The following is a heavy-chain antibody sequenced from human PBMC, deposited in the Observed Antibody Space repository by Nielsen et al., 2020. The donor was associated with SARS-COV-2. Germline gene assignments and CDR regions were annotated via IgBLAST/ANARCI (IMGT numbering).Heavy chain of an antibody. CDR2: IYYSGST. V-gene: IGHV4-30-4*01. D-gene: IGHD3-3*01. CDR3: ARGSAIFGVVTAD. CDR1: GGSISSGDYY. Sequence: LRLSYTVSGGSISSGDYYWSWIRQPPGKGLEWIGYIYYSGSTYYNPSLKSRVTISVDTSKNQFSLKLSSVTAADTAVYYCARGSAIFGVVTADWGQGTLVTVSS. J-gene: IGHJ4*02.